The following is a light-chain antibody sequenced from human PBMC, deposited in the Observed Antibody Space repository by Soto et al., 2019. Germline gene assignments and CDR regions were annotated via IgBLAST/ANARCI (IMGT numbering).Light chain of an antibody. CDR3: QQPNSFSVT. CDR2: KAS. CDR1: ESISRW. J-gene: IGKJ5*01. Sequence: DNQMTWSPSSRLAYVETEVTITCRASESISRWLAWYQQKPGKAPKLLIYKASSLESGVPSRFSGSGSGTEFTLTINCLQADDFATYYCQQPNSFSVTFGQGTRLEIK. V-gene: IGKV1-5*03.